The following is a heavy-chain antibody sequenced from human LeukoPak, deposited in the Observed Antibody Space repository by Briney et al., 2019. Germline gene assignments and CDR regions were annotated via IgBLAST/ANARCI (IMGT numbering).Heavy chain of an antibody. CDR3: ARGLNRNDYGDYGY. Sequence: LETLSLTCTVSGGSLSSYYWTWIRQPPGKGLEWIGYIYYTGSTSYNPSLKSRVTISVQTSKNQFSLKLSSVTAADTAVYYCARGLNRNDYGDYGYWGQGTLVTVSS. V-gene: IGHV4-59*01. CDR2: IYYTGST. J-gene: IGHJ4*02. CDR1: GGSLSSYY. D-gene: IGHD4-17*01.